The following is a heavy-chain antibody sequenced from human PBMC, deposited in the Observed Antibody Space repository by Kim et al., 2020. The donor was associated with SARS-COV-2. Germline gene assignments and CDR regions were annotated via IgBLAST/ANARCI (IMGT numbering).Heavy chain of an antibody. Sequence: SETLSLTCTVSGGSISSSDVYWAWIRQPPGKGLEWIGSIYYSWSTYYNPSLKSRVTISVDTSKNQFSLKLSSVTAADTAMYYCARDASGWGLWGQGTLVTVSS. CDR3: ARDASGWGL. V-gene: IGHV4-39*07. D-gene: IGHD6-19*01. CDR2: IYYSWST. CDR1: GGSISSSDVY. J-gene: IGHJ4*02.